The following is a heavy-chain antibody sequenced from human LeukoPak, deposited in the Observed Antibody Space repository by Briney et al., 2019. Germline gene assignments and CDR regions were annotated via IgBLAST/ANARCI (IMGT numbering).Heavy chain of an antibody. Sequence: PGGSLRLSCVVSGFMFSSNTMTWVRQAPGKGLEWVANVKEDGSEKHYVDSVKGRSTISRDNAKNSLYLQMNSLRAEDTAVYYCATGGIRYYADWGQGTLVTVSS. V-gene: IGHV3-7*01. D-gene: IGHD2/OR15-2a*01. J-gene: IGHJ4*02. CDR3: ATGGIRYYAD. CDR1: GFMFSSNT. CDR2: VKEDGSEK.